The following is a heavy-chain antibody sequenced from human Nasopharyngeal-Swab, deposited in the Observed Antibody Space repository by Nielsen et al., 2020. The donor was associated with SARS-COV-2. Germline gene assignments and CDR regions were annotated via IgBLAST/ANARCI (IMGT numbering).Heavy chain of an antibody. CDR1: GFTFSDSA. J-gene: IGHJ4*02. Sequence: GESLKISCAASGFTFSDSAIHWVHQASGKGLEWVGRVRSKGNNYATAYSASVKGRFIIFRDDPTNTAYLQMNSLKTEDTAMYYCTRCGGGCYSGRDYWGQGTLVTVSS. V-gene: IGHV3-73*01. D-gene: IGHD2-15*01. CDR3: TRCGGGCYSGRDY. CDR2: VRSKGNNYAT.